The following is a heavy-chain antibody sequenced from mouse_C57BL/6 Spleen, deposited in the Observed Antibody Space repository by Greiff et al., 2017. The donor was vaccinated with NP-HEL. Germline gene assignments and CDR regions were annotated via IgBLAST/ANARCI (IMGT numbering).Heavy chain of an antibody. V-gene: IGHV1-64*01. J-gene: IGHJ4*01. CDR1: GYTFTSYW. D-gene: IGHD1-1*01. CDR2: IHPNSGST. Sequence: VQLQQPGAELVKPGASVKLSCKASGYTFTSYWMHWVKQRPGQGLEWIGMIHPNSGSTNYNEKFKSKATLTVDKSSSTAYMQLSSLTSEDSAVYYCARVDYGSSPYAMDYWGQGTSVTVSS. CDR3: ARVDYGSSPYAMDY.